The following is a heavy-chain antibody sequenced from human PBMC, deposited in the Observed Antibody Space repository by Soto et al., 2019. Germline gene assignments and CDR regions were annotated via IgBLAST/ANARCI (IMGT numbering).Heavy chain of an antibody. J-gene: IGHJ6*02. D-gene: IGHD1-26*01. Sequence: QVQLVESGGGVVQPGRSLRLSFAASGFSFSIYPMHWVRQAPGKGPEWVAVISYDGNDKSYTDSVKGRFTIFRDNLKDTLYLQMNSLTADDTAVYYCASGRAMDVWGQGTMVTVSS. CDR2: ISYDGNDK. CDR1: GFSFSIYP. CDR3: ASGRAMDV. V-gene: IGHV3-30-3*01.